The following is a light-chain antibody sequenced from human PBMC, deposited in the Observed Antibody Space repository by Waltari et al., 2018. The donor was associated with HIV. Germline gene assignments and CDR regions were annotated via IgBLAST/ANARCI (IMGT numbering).Light chain of an antibody. Sequence: QTVVTQEPSFSVSPGGTVTLTCGLSSGYVSTRSHPSWYQQAPGQAPRTLIYSTNTRSSGVPDRFSGSILGNKAALTITGAQADDESDYYCVLYMDSGVVFGGGTKLTVL. CDR1: SGYVSTRSH. CDR2: STN. J-gene: IGLJ2*01. V-gene: IGLV8-61*01. CDR3: VLYMDSGVV.